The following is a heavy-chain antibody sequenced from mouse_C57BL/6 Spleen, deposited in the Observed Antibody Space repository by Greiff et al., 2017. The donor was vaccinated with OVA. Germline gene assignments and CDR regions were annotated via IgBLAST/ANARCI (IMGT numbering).Heavy chain of an antibody. D-gene: IGHD1-1*01. J-gene: IGHJ2*01. CDR1: GYTFTDYN. V-gene: IGHV1-22*01. CDR2: INPNNGGT. CDR3: ARDYYGSSPDW. Sequence: EVQLQQSGPELVKPGASVKMSCKASGYTFTDYNMHWVKQSHGKSLEWIGYINPNNGGTSYNQKFKGQATLTVNKSSSTAYMELRSLTSEDSAVYYCARDYYGSSPDWWGQGTTLTVSS.